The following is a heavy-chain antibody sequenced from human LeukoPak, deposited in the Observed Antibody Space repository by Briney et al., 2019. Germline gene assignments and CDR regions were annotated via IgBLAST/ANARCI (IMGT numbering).Heavy chain of an antibody. CDR3: ARLSVVVVAAEGSWFDP. V-gene: IGHV5-51*01. J-gene: IGHJ5*02. Sequence: GESLKISCKGSGYSFTSYWIGWVRRMPGKGLEWMGIIYPGDSDTRYSPSFQGQVTISADKSISTAYLQWSSLKASDTAMYYCARLSVVVVAAEGSWFDPWGQGTLVTVSS. D-gene: IGHD2-15*01. CDR1: GYSFTSYW. CDR2: IYPGDSDT.